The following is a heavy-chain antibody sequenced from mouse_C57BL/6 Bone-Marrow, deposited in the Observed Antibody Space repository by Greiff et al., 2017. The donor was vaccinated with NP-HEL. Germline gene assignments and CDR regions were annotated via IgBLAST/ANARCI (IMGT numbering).Heavy chain of an antibody. D-gene: IGHD1-1*01. CDR1: GFTFSSYG. CDR2: ISSGGSYT. J-gene: IGHJ2*01. V-gene: IGHV5-6*01. CDR3: ARDYYGSSYGGY. Sequence: EVQGVESGGDLVKPGGSLKLSCAASGFTFSSYGMSWVRQTPDKRLEWVATISSGGSYTYYPDSVKGRFTISRDNAKNTLYLQMSSLKSEDTAMYYCARDYYGSSYGGYWGQDTTLTVSS.